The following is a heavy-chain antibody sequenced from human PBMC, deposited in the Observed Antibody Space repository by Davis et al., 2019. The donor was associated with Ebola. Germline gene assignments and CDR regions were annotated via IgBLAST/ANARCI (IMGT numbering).Heavy chain of an antibody. CDR2: IRSKAYGGTT. CDR3: TGGSGSYGDY. D-gene: IGHD3-10*01. J-gene: IGHJ4*02. CDR1: GFTFGDYA. Sequence: GGSLRLSCTASGFTFGDYAMSWVRQAPGKGLEWVGFIRSKAYGGTTEYAASVKGRFTISRDDSKNTAYLQMNSLKTEDTAVYYCTGGSGSYGDYWGQGTLVTVSS. V-gene: IGHV3-49*04.